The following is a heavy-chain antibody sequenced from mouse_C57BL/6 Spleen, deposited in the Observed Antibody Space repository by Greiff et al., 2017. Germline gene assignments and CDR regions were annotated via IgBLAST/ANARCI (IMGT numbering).Heavy chain of an antibody. CDR1: GYTFTGYW. Sequence: QVQLQQSGAELMKPGASVKLSCKATGYTFTGYWIEWVKQRPGHGLEWIGEILPGSGSTNYNEKFKGKATFTADTSSNTAYMQRSSLTTEDSAIYDCAREASYYGSSRYAMDYWGQGTSVTVSA. CDR3: AREASYYGSSRYAMDY. D-gene: IGHD1-1*01. V-gene: IGHV1-9*01. J-gene: IGHJ4*01. CDR2: ILPGSGST.